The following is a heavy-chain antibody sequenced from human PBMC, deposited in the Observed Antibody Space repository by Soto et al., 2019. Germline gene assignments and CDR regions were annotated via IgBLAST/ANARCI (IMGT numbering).Heavy chain of an antibody. CDR3: AKGHRDDLVGATTGGLYFDL. D-gene: IGHD1-26*01. J-gene: IGHJ2*01. V-gene: IGHV3-30*18. CDR1: GFTFSSYG. Sequence: QVQLVESGGGVVQPGRSRRLSCAVSGFTFSSYGMHWVRQAPGKGLEWVAVISYDGSNKYYADSVKGRFTISRDNSKNTLYLQMNSPRAEDTAVYYCAKGHRDDLVGATTGGLYFDLWGRGTLVTVSS. CDR2: ISYDGSNK.